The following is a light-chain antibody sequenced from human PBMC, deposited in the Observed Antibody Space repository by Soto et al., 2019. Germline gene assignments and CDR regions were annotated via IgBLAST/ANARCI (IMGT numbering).Light chain of an antibody. Sequence: EIVMTQSPATLSVSPGERATLSCRASQGVSSNLAWYQQKPGQAPRLLIYGASTRATGIPARFSGSGSGTEFTLTISSLQSEDFAVYYCQQYNNWPPRGTFGQGTRLEIK. V-gene: IGKV3-15*01. CDR2: GAS. CDR1: QGVSSN. J-gene: IGKJ5*01. CDR3: QQYNNWPPRGT.